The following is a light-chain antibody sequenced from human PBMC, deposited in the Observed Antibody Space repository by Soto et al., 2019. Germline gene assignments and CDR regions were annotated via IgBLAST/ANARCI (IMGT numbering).Light chain of an antibody. CDR1: QDISSY. Sequence: IQMTQSPSSLSASVGDRVTVTCRASQDISSYLAWYQQKPGKAPKLLIYATSTLQSGVPSRFSGSGSGTDFALTISSLQPEDFATYYCQQSYSTPYTFGQGTKVDIK. V-gene: IGKV1-39*01. J-gene: IGKJ2*01. CDR2: ATS. CDR3: QQSYSTPYT.